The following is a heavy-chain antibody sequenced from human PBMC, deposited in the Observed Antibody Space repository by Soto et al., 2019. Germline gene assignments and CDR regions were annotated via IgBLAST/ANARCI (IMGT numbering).Heavy chain of an antibody. D-gene: IGHD3-10*01. CDR1: GDTFNFYT. CDR2: IIPMFGMS. V-gene: IGHV1-69*02. J-gene: IGHJ5*02. Sequence: QVQLVQSGAEVKKPGSSVRVSCKASGDTFNFYTIHWVRQAPGQGLEWLGRIIPMFGMSNYAQRFQGRVTMIADKSTSTVNMQLSSLRSEDTALYYCATSYGSGSRPFDNWGQGTLVSVSS. CDR3: ATSYGSGSRPFDN.